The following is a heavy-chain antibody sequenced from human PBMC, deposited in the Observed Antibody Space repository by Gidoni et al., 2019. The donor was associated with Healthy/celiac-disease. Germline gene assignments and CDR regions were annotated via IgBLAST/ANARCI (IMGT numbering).Heavy chain of an antibody. CDR1: GFTFSSYA. D-gene: IGHD5-12*01. V-gene: IGHV3-23*01. CDR2: ISGSGGST. J-gene: IGHJ3*02. CDR3: AVIVATSPSLTDAFDI. Sequence: EVQLLESGGGLVQPGGSLRLSCAASGFTFSSYAMSWVRQAPGKGLGWVSAISGSGGSTYYADSVKGRFTISRDNSKNTLYLQMNSLRAEDTAVYYCAVIVATSPSLTDAFDIWGQGTMVTVSS.